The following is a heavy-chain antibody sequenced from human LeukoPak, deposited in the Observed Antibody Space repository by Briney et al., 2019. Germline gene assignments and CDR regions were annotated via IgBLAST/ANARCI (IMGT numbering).Heavy chain of an antibody. J-gene: IGHJ3*02. Sequence: SETLSLTCTVSGGSISSGGYYWSWIRQPPGKGLEWIGYIYHSGSTYYNPSLKSRVTISVDRSKNQFSLKLSSVTAADTAVYYCARGVGGAFDIWGQGTMVTVSS. V-gene: IGHV4-30-2*01. CDR2: IYHSGST. CDR3: ARGVGGAFDI. CDR1: GGSISSGGYY. D-gene: IGHD3-16*01.